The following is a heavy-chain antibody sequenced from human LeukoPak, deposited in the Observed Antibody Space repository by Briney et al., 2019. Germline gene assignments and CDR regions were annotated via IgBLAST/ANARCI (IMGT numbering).Heavy chain of an antibody. V-gene: IGHV3-7*01. J-gene: IGHJ4*02. CDR3: ARERDSSGYHGWY. CDR1: GFTFGNSW. Sequence: GGSLRLSCAASGFTFGNSWMTWVRQAPGKGLEWVASIKQDGSETYYVDSVKGRFTISRDNAKNSLYLQMSSLRAEDSAVYYCARERDSSGYHGWYWGQGTLVTVSS. CDR2: IKQDGSET. D-gene: IGHD3-22*01.